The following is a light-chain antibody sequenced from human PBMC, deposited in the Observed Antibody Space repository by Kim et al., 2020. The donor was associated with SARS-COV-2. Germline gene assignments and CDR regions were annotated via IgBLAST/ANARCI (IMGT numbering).Light chain of an antibody. CDR3: QKYSSAPFT. Sequence: ASVGDRVTITCQASQGIRNYLGWYQQKPGRVPKRLIYAASNLQTGVPSRFSGSGSGTEFTLTISSLQPEDFATYFCQKYSSAPFTFGHGTRLEIK. CDR2: AAS. J-gene: IGKJ5*01. V-gene: IGKV1-27*01. CDR1: QGIRNY.